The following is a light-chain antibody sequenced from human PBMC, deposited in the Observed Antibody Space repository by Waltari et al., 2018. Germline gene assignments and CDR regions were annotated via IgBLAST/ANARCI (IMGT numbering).Light chain of an antibody. J-gene: IGKJ1*01. CDR3: QQYGTSPRT. V-gene: IGKV3-20*01. Sequence: EIVLTQSPGTLSLSPGERASLSCRTSQSVSSNYLAWYQQRPGQAPRLLIYCASSRAIGIPDRFSGSGSGTDFTLTISRLEPEDFAVYYCQQYGTSPRTFGQGTKVEIK. CDR2: CAS. CDR1: QSVSSNY.